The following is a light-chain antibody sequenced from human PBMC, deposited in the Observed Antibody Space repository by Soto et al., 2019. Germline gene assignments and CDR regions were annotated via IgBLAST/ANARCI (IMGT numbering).Light chain of an antibody. J-gene: IGLJ2*01. CDR2: STN. CDR1: SGSVSTSYY. V-gene: IGLV8-61*01. CDR3: GV. Sequence: QTVVTQEPSFSVSPGGTVTLTCGLSSGSVSTSYYPSWYQQTPGQAPRTLIYSTNTRSSGVPDRFSGSILGNKAALTITGAQADDESDYYFGVFGGGTKATVL.